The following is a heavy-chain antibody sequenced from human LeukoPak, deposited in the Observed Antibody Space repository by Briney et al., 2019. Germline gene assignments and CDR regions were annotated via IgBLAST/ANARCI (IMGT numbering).Heavy chain of an antibody. CDR1: GASISSGGYS. J-gene: IGHJ5*02. V-gene: IGHV4-61*08. CDR3: ARDIYGSGHGWFDV. CDR2: IHYTGST. D-gene: IGHD3-10*01. Sequence: SETLSLTCAVSGASISSGGYSWSWIRQPPGKGLEWMGYIHYTGSTNYNPSLKSRVAISVDTSKRQLSQMLRSVTAADTAVYYCARDIYGSGHGWFDVWGQGTLVTVSS.